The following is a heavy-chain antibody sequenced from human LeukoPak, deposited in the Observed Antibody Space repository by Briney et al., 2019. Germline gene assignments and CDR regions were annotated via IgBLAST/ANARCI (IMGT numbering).Heavy chain of an antibody. J-gene: IGHJ4*02. V-gene: IGHV4-59*01. Sequence: SETLSLTCTVSGGSIGKYYWNWIRQPPGKALEWNGYIYYIGSTNYNPSLDSRVTMSLDRSNNQFFLNLKSLTTADTAVYYCARGPYASGWDYYFDSWGQGTLVTVSS. CDR2: IYYIGST. CDR3: ARGPYASGWDYYFDS. CDR1: GGSIGKYY. D-gene: IGHD6-19*01.